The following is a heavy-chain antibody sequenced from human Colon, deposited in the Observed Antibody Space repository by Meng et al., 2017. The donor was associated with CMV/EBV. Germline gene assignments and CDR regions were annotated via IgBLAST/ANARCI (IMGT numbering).Heavy chain of an antibody. CDR2: IYYSGST. Sequence: SETLSLTCTVSGGSISSSSYYWGWIRQPPGKGLEWIGSIYYSGSTYYNPSLKSRVTISVDTSKNQFSLKLSSVTAADTAVYYCAKMPYVAALTYYYYGMDVWGQGTTVTVSS. CDR1: GGSISSSSYY. V-gene: IGHV4-39*07. J-gene: IGHJ6*02. D-gene: IGHD2-15*01. CDR3: AKMPYVAALTYYYYGMDV.